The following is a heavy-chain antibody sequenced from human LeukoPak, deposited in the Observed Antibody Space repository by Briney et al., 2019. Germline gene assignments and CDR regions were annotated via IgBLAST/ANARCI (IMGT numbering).Heavy chain of an antibody. J-gene: IGHJ4*02. CDR2: IKQDGSEK. CDR1: GFTFSRYW. CDR3: ARSAGSSGWYEGYYFDY. Sequence: GGSLRLSCAASGFTFSRYWMSWVRQAPGKGLEWVANIKQDGSEKYYVDSMRGRFTISRDNAKISLYLQMNSLRAEDTAVYYCARSAGSSGWYEGYYFDYWGQGTLVTVSS. D-gene: IGHD6-13*01. V-gene: IGHV3-7*01.